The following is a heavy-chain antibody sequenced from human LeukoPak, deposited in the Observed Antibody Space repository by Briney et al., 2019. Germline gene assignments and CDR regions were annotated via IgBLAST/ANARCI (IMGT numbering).Heavy chain of an antibody. D-gene: IGHD3-22*01. CDR1: GFTFSSYA. CDR2: ISYDGSNK. CDR3: ARDTHYYYDSSGYLLL. V-gene: IGHV3-30*04. J-gene: IGHJ4*02. Sequence: GGSLRLSCAASGFTFSSYAMHWVRQAPGKGLEWVAVISYDGSNKYYADSVKGRFTISRDNSKNTQYLQMNSLRAEDTAVYYCARDTHYYYDSSGYLLLWGQGTLVTVSS.